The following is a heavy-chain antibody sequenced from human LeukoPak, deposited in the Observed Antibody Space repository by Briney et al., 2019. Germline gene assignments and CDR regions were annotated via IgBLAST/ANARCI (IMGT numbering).Heavy chain of an antibody. CDR3: AKVVSGWYYFDY. D-gene: IGHD6-19*01. Sequence: HPSGTLSLTCAVSGGSIGSETSNWWSWVRQSPGKGLEWVSAISGSGGSTYYADSVKGRFTISRDNSKNTLYLQMNSLRAEDTAVYYCAKVVSGWYYFDYWGQGTLVTVSS. V-gene: IGHV3-23*01. J-gene: IGHJ4*02. CDR1: GGSIGSET. CDR2: ISGSGGST.